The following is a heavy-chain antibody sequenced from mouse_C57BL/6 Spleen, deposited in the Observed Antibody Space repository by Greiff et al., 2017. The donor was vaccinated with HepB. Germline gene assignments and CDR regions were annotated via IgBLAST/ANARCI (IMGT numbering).Heavy chain of an antibody. CDR2: INPYNGDT. CDR1: GYSFTGYF. Sequence: VQLQQSGPELVKPGDSVKISCKASGYSFTGYFMNWVMQSHGKSLEWIGRINPYNGDTFYNQKFKGKATLTVDKSSSTAHMELRSLTSEDSAVYYCAKGTTVVENYFDYWGQGTTLTVSS. CDR3: AKGTTVVENYFDY. D-gene: IGHD1-1*01. J-gene: IGHJ2*01. V-gene: IGHV1-20*01.